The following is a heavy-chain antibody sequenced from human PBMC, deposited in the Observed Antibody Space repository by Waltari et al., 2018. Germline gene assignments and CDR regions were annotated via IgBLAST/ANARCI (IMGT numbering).Heavy chain of an antibody. CDR2: IIPTLGIA. CDR1: GGSFRSYS. Sequence: QVQLVQSGAEVKKPGSSVKVSCTASGGSFRSYSINWVRQVPGQRLEWMGGIIPTLGIADYAPKFQDRVTISADEFTRTAYMEVRSLLPEDTAVYYCARDGDYGGNAPSDYWGQGTLVTVSS. J-gene: IGHJ4*02. D-gene: IGHD2-15*01. CDR3: ARDGDYGGNAPSDY. V-gene: IGHV1-69*16.